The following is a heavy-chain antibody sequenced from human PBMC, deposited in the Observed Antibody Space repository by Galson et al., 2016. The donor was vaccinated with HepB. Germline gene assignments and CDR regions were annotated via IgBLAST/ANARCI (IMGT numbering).Heavy chain of an antibody. V-gene: IGHV5-51*01. CDR2: IYPADSDT. Sequence: QSGAEVKKPGESLKISCKGSGYSFTSYWIGWVRQMPGKGLEWMGIIYPADSDTIYSPSFQGQVTISADKSISTAYLQWGSLKASDTAMYYCVRKGSEGYCSSSNCCEFWYFDLWARGTLVTVP. CDR1: GYSFTSYW. J-gene: IGHJ2*01. D-gene: IGHD2-2*01. CDR3: VRKGSEGYCSSSNCCEFWYFDL.